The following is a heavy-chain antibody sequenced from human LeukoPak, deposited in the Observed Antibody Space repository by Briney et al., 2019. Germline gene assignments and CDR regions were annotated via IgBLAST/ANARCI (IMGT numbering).Heavy chain of an antibody. V-gene: IGHV3-74*01. Sequence: GGSLRLSCAASGLTFSSHWMHWVRQAPGKGLVWVSRITNDGSSTTYADSVKGRFTISRDNAKNMLYLQVNSLRAEDTAVYYCAKAGYYDFWSGYYDAFDIWGQGTMVTVSS. CDR1: GLTFSSHW. J-gene: IGHJ3*02. CDR3: AKAGYYDFWSGYYDAFDI. CDR2: ITNDGSST. D-gene: IGHD3-3*01.